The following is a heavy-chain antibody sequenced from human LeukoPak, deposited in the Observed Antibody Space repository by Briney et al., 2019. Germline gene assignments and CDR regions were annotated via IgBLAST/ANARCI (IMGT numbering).Heavy chain of an antibody. Sequence: GGSLRLSCAASGFTFSSYSMNWARQAPGKGLEWVSYISSSSSTIYYADSVKGRFTISRDNAKNSLYLQMNSLRAEDTAVYYCARGARAKIDAFDIWGQGTMVTVSS. D-gene: IGHD3-16*01. J-gene: IGHJ3*02. CDR3: ARGARAKIDAFDI. CDR1: GFTFSSYS. CDR2: ISSSSSTI. V-gene: IGHV3-48*01.